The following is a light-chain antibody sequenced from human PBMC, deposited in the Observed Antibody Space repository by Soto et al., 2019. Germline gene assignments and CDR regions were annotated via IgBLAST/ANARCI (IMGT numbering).Light chain of an antibody. CDR2: EVS. Sequence: QSALTQPASVSGSPGQSITISCTGTSSDVGGYNYVSWYQQHPGKAPKLMIYEVSNWPSGVSNRFSGSKSGNTASLTISGLQAEDEADYYCTSYTRSSTLDYVFGTGTKLTVL. V-gene: IGLV2-14*01. CDR3: TSYTRSSTLDYV. CDR1: SSDVGGYNY. J-gene: IGLJ1*01.